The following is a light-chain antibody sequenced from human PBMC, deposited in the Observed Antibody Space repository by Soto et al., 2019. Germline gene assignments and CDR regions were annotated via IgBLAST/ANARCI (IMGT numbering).Light chain of an antibody. V-gene: IGKV1-17*03. Sequence: DIQMTQSPSAMSASLGDRVTITCRATQGISDSLAWFQQIPGKVPKRLIYAASTLQRGVPSRFSGSGSGTAFTLTLSSLQPEDFATYFCLQYNSYPLTFGGGTKVDIK. CDR2: AAS. CDR3: LQYNSYPLT. CDR1: QGISDS. J-gene: IGKJ4*01.